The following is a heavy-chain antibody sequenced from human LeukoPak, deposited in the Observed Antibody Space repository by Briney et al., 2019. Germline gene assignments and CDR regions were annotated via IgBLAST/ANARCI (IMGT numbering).Heavy chain of an antibody. D-gene: IGHD3-3*01. Sequence: GGSLRLSCAASGFTFSSYGTHWVRQAPGKGLEWVAVIWYDGSNKYYADSVKGRFTISRDNSKNTLYLQMNSLRAEDTAVYYCAREGRVVQDAFDIWGQGTMVTVSS. V-gene: IGHV3-33*01. CDR1: GFTFSSYG. J-gene: IGHJ3*02. CDR2: IWYDGSNK. CDR3: AREGRVVQDAFDI.